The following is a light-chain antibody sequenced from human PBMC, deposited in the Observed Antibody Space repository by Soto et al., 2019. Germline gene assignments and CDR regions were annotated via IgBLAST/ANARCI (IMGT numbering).Light chain of an antibody. V-gene: IGKV3-20*01. CDR1: QTVGRSY. CDR3: QQYDSIPPWT. Sequence: DIVLTQSPDIMYLSPGERATLSCRASQTVGRSYLAWYQQKPGQAPRLLIFGTSTRATGIPDRFSGGGSGTDFTLTISRLDPEDYAVYFCQQYDSIPPWTFGQGTRVEV. CDR2: GTS. J-gene: IGKJ1*01.